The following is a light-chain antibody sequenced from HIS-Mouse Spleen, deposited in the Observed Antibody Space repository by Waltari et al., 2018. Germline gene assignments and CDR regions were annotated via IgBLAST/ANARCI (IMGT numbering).Light chain of an antibody. Sequence: QSALTQPASVSGSPGQSSTISCPGTPMALGGYNYVSWYQPHPGKAPKLMIYDVSNRPSGVSNRFSGSKSGNTASLTISGLQAEDEADYYCSSYTSSSFNVVFGGGTKLTVL. V-gene: IGLV2-14*03. CDR3: SSYTSSSFNVV. CDR1: PMALGGYNY. J-gene: IGLJ2*01. CDR2: DVS.